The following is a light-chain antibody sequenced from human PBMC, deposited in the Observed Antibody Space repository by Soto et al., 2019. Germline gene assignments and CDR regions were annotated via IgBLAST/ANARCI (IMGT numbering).Light chain of an antibody. CDR3: QQYGSSQIT. J-gene: IGKJ5*01. CDR1: QSVSSSY. Sequence: IVLTQSPGTLCLSPGERATLSFRASQSVSSSYLAWYQQKPGQAPRLLIYGASSRATGIPDRFSGSGSGTDFTLTISRLEPEDFAVYYCQQYGSSQITFGQGTRLEIK. V-gene: IGKV3-20*01. CDR2: GAS.